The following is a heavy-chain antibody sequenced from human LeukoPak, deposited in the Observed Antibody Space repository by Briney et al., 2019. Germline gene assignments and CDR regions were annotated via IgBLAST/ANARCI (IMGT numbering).Heavy chain of an antibody. CDR2: ISGSGGSI. CDR1: GFTFSSYA. CDR3: AKSIDYGDYFDY. J-gene: IGHJ4*02. Sequence: GGSLRLSCAASGFTFSSYAMSWVRQAPGKGLEWVSAISGSGGSIYYADSVRGRFTISRDNSRNTLYLQMNSLRAEDTAIYYCAKSIDYGDYFDYWGQGTLVTVSS. D-gene: IGHD4-17*01. V-gene: IGHV3-23*01.